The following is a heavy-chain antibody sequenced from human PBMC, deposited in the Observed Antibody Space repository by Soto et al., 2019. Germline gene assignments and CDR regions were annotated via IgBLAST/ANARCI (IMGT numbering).Heavy chain of an antibody. V-gene: IGHV3-23*01. Sequence: VQLLESGGDLVQPGGSLRLSCAASGFTFRSYAMGWVRQAPGKGLEWVSAISGSGENTHYADSVKGRFTISRDNSKNTLYLQMNSLRAEDTAVYFCAKRDGYNAFDYWGQGTLVTVSS. CDR2: ISGSGENT. CDR1: GFTFRSYA. J-gene: IGHJ4*02. CDR3: AKRDGYNAFDY. D-gene: IGHD5-12*01.